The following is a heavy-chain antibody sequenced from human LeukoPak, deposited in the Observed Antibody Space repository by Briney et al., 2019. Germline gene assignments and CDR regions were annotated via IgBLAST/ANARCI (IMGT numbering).Heavy chain of an antibody. D-gene: IGHD6-6*01. CDR2: IDQRGSDK. J-gene: IGHJ4*02. CDR3: TRGGAARPDY. CDR1: GFSFSGYW. V-gene: IGHV3-7*01. Sequence: PGGSLRLSCAASGFSFSGYWMTWVRQAPGKGLEGVARIDQRGSDKHYVDSVKGRFTVSRDNAKNSLFLQMNSLRDEDTAVYYCTRGGAARPDYWGQGTLVTVSS.